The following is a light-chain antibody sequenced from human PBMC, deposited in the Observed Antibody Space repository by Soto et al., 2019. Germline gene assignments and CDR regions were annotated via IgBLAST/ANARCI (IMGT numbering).Light chain of an antibody. CDR1: HSVDSTF. Sequence: EVVLTQSPGSLSLSPGQRATLSCRASHSVDSTFFAWYQKKPGQAPRLLIYGASKRATGIPDRVSGSGSGTDFTLIISSLEPEDFAVYYGQQYMSPLTVGQGTKVEIK. V-gene: IGKV3-20*01. CDR3: QQYMSPLT. CDR2: GAS. J-gene: IGKJ1*01.